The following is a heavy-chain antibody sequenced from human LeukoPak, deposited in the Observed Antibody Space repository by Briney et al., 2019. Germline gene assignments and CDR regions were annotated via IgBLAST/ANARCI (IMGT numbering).Heavy chain of an antibody. V-gene: IGHV3-23*01. Sequence: GGSLRLSCATSGFIFSNYAMTWVRQAPGKGLEWVSTISGSGDITDHADSVKGRITISRDNSKNTLYLQMNSLRAEDTAVYYCEATGVGGYWGQGTLVTVSS. CDR3: EATGVGGY. J-gene: IGHJ4*02. CDR2: ISGSGDIT. D-gene: IGHD1-26*01. CDR1: GFIFSNYA.